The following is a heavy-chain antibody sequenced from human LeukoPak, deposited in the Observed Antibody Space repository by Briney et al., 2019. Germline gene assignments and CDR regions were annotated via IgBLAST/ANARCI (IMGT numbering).Heavy chain of an antibody. J-gene: IGHJ1*01. CDR1: GGSISSYY. V-gene: IGHV4-59*08. CDR3: ARHRSPLESFHH. CDR2: IYYSGSA. Sequence: SETLSLTFTVSGGSISSYYWSWIRQPPGKGLEWIGYIYYSGSANYNPSLKSRVTISVDTSKNQFSLKLSSVNAADTAMYYCARHRSPLESFHHWGQGTLVTVSS. D-gene: IGHD3-3*01.